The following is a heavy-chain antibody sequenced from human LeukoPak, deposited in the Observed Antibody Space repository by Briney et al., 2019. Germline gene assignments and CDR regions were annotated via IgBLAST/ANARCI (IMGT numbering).Heavy chain of an antibody. CDR2: MNPNSGNT. CDR3: ARSPGWQQLVRYYGMDV. D-gene: IGHD6-13*01. CDR1: GYTFTSYD. Sequence: ASVKVSCKASGYTFTSYDINWVPQATGQGLEWMGWMNPNSGNTGYAQKFQGRVTMSRNTSISTAYMELSSLRSEDTAVYYCARSPGWQQLVRYYGMDVWGQGTTVTVSS. J-gene: IGHJ6*02. V-gene: IGHV1-8*01.